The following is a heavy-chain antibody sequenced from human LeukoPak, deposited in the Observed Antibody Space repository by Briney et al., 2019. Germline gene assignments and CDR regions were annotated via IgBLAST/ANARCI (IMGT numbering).Heavy chain of an antibody. CDR1: AGSISSYY. V-gene: IGHV4-59*01. D-gene: IGHD7-27*01. CDR2: IYYSGST. Sequence: PSESLSLTCTVSAGSISSYYWSWIRQPPGKGLEWIGYIYYSGSTNYIPSLKSRVTISVDTSKNQFSLKLSSVTAADTAVYYCARLGIDYWGQGTLVTVSS. CDR3: ARLGIDY. J-gene: IGHJ4*02.